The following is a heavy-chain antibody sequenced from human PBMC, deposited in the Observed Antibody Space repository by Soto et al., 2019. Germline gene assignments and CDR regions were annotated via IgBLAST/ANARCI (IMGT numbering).Heavy chain of an antibody. CDR2: IYNSGST. J-gene: IGHJ5*02. CDR3: ARGTGFSLAFDP. CDR1: GGSISSGDYY. Sequence: LSLTCTVSGGSISSGDYYWTWIRQPPGKGLEWIGYIYNSGSTYYNPSLKSRVAISVDPSKNQFSLNLSSVTAADTAVYYCARGTGFSLAFDPWGQGTQVTVSS. V-gene: IGHV4-30-4*01.